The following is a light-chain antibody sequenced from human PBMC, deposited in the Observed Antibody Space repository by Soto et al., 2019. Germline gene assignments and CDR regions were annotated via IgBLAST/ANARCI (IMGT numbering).Light chain of an antibody. CDR2: DDN. CDR3: ATWDSSLIAGL. V-gene: IGLV1-51*01. J-gene: IGLJ2*01. CDR1: NSNIGNNY. Sequence: QSVLTQPPSVSAAPGQKVTISCSGSNSNIGNNYVSWYQHLPGTAPKLLIYDDNKRPSGIPDRFSGTKSGTSATLGISGLQTGDEADYYCATWDSSLIAGLFGGGTKPTVL.